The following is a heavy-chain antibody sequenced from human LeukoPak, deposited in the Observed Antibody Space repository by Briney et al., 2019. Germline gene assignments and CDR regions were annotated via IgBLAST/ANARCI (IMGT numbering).Heavy chain of an antibody. V-gene: IGHV4-59*08. CDR3: ARHQIPYYFGMDA. CDR2: IQYGNT. CDR1: GDSISRYY. Sequence: SETLSLTCIVSGDSISRYYWSWIRQPPGKGLEWIVYIQYGNTNSNPSLESRATISVDTSKNRFSLNLRSVTAADTAVYFCARHQIPYYFGMDAWGQGTTVTVSS. J-gene: IGHJ6*02.